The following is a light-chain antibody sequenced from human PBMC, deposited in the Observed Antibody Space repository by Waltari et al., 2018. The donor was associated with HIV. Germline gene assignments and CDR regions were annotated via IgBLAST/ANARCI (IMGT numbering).Light chain of an antibody. CDR2: KDT. J-gene: IGLJ2*01. CDR3: QSAGGGGTYR. V-gene: IGLV3-25*03. Sequence: SYDLTQPPSVSVSPGQTARITCFGEALSKEYTFWHQQKAGQAPLLVIHKDTERASGIPERFSGSTSGRLVTLTIDDVELDDEADYYCQSAGGGGTYRFGGGTKLTVL. CDR1: ALSKEY.